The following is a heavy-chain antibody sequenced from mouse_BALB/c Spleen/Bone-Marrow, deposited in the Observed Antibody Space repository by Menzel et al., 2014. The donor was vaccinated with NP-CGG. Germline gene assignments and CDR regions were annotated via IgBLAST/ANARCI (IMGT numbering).Heavy chain of an antibody. CDR2: IDPANGNT. J-gene: IGHJ2*01. CDR3: AYGSSYDYFDY. CDR1: GFNIKDTY. Sequence: VQLQQSGAELVKPGASVKLSCTASGFNIKDTYMHWVKQRPEQGLEWIGRIDPANGNTKYDPKFQGKATITADTSSNXAYLQLSSLTSEDTAVYYCAYGSSYDYFDYWGQGTTLTVSS. D-gene: IGHD1-1*01. V-gene: IGHV14-3*02.